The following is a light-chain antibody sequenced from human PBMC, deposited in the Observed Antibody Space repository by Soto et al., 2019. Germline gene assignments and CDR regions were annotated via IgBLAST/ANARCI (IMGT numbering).Light chain of an antibody. CDR1: QSISSW. Sequence: DIQMTQSPSTLSASVGDRFTITCRASQSISSWLAWFQQKPGKAPKLLMYDASSLESGVPSRFRGSGSGTEFTLTISSLQPADFATYYCQQYYSYYPHPFGQGTKVDIK. CDR2: DAS. J-gene: IGKJ1*01. CDR3: QQYYSYYPHP. V-gene: IGKV1-5*01.